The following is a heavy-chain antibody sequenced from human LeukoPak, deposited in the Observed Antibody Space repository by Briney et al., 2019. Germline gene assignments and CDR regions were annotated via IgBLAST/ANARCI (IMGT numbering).Heavy chain of an antibody. J-gene: IGHJ4*02. CDR3: ARERDGNIFDY. Sequence: GGSLRLSCAASGFTFSSYGIHWVRQAPGKGLEWVALISYDGNNKDYADSVKGRFTISRDNSKNTLYLQMNSLRAEDTAVYYCARERDGNIFDYWGQGTLVTVSS. CDR1: GFTFSSYG. D-gene: IGHD4-23*01. CDR2: ISYDGNNK. V-gene: IGHV3-30*03.